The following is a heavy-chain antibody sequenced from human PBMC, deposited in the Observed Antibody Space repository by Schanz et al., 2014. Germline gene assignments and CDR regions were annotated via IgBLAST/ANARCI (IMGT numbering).Heavy chain of an antibody. Sequence: QVQLVESGGGLVKPGGSLRLSCAASGFTFSDYYMSWIRQAPGKGLEWLAVIWFDGTNKYNADSVKGRFTISRDNSKNTLYLQMNSLRSEDTAVYYCAKDVDVWSGYYLDYWGQGTLVTVSS. D-gene: IGHD3-3*01. J-gene: IGHJ4*02. CDR2: IWFDGTNK. CDR1: GFTFSDYY. CDR3: AKDVDVWSGYYLDY. V-gene: IGHV3-30*02.